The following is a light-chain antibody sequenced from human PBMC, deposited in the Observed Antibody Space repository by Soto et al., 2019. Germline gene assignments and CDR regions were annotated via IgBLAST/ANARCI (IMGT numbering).Light chain of an antibody. CDR3: QQYNDYPVT. Sequence: DIQMTQSPATLSASVGNRVTITCRASQSISRLLAWYQQKPGKAPKLLMYDASSLESGVPLRFSGSGSGTEFTLTISSLQPGDFATYYCQQYNDYPVTLGQRTRLEIK. J-gene: IGKJ5*01. V-gene: IGKV1-5*01. CDR2: DAS. CDR1: QSISRL.